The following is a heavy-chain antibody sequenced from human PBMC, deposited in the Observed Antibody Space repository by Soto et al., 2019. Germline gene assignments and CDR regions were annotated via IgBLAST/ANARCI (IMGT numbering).Heavy chain of an antibody. CDR3: AGDQANYGSGSYSYWFDP. D-gene: IGHD3-10*01. V-gene: IGHV4-31*03. CDR1: GGSISSGYY. J-gene: IGHJ5*02. Sequence: QVQLQESGPGLVKPSQTLSLTCTVSGGSISSGYYWSWIRQHPGKGLEWIGYIYYSGGTSYNPSXKSRLTVSGDXXKXQXXLELNSVTAAKPAVYYRAGDQANYGSGSYSYWFDPWGQGTLVTVSS. CDR2: IYYSGGT.